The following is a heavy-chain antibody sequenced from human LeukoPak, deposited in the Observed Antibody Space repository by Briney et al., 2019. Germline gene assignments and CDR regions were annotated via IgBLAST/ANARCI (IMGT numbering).Heavy chain of an antibody. CDR2: ISWNSGSI. CDR3: AKAYDSSGYYRY. CDR1: GFTFDDYA. D-gene: IGHD3-22*01. Sequence: TGGSLRLSCAASGFTFDDYAMHWVRQAPGKGLEWVSGISWNSGSIGYADSVKGRFTISRDNAKNSLYLQMNSLRAEDTALYYCAKAYDSSGYYRYWGQGTLVTVSS. J-gene: IGHJ4*02. V-gene: IGHV3-9*01.